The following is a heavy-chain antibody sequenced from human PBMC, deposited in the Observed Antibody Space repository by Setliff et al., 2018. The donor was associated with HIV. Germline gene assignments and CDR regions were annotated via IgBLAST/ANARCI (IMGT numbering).Heavy chain of an antibody. J-gene: IGHJ4*02. CDR2: ISYDGSNK. D-gene: IGHD2-2*01. V-gene: IGHV3-30*04. CDR1: GFIFSSYA. CDR3: TTIVGFCSSTRCYSDY. Sequence: PGGSLRLSCAVSGFIFSSYAIHWVRQAPGKGLEWVAVISYDGSNKYYADSAKGRFTISRDNAKNSLYLQMNSLKTEDTAVYYCTTIVGFCSSTRCYSDYWGQGTLVTVSS.